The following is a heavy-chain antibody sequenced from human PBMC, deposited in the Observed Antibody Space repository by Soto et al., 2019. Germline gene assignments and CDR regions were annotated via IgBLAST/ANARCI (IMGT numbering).Heavy chain of an antibody. Sequence: HPGGSLRLSCAASGFTFSSYGMHWVRQAPGKGLEWVAVISYDGSNKYYADSVKGRFTISRDNSKNTLYLQMNSLRAEDTAVYYCAKGSSGWYSSYFDYWGQGTLVTVSS. CDR1: GFTFSSYG. CDR2: ISYDGSNK. J-gene: IGHJ4*02. D-gene: IGHD6-19*01. V-gene: IGHV3-30*18. CDR3: AKGSSGWYSSYFDY.